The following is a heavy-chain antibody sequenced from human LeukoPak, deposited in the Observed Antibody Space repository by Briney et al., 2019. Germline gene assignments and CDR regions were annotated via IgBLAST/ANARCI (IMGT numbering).Heavy chain of an antibody. CDR1: GYTFTAYY. CDR3: ARVVRGVIINPMGY. CDR2: INPNSGGT. D-gene: IGHD3-10*01. Sequence: ASVKVSCKASGYTFTAYYMHWVRQAPGQGLEWMGWINPNSGGTNYAQKFQGRVTMTRDTSISTAYMELSRLRSDDTAVYYCARVVRGVIINPMGYWGQGTLVTVSS. J-gene: IGHJ4*02. V-gene: IGHV1-2*02.